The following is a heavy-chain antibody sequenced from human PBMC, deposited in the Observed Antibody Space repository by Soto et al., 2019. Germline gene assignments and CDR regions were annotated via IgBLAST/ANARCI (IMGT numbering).Heavy chain of an antibody. CDR1: GYTFTSYY. V-gene: IGHV1-46*01. D-gene: IGHD3-22*01. Sequence: QVQLVQSGAEVKKPGASVKVSCKASGYTFTSYYMHWVRQAPGQGLVWMGKINPSGGSTSYAQKCQGRVTMTRDTSTSTVYMELSSLRSEDTAVYYCARPTRPHYYDSSGYYGYFDYWGQGTLVTVSS. CDR2: INPSGGST. CDR3: ARPTRPHYYDSSGYYGYFDY. J-gene: IGHJ4*02.